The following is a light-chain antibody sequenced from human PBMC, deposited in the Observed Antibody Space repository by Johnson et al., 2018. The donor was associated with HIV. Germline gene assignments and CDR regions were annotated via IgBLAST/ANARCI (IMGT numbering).Light chain of an antibody. CDR2: DNN. V-gene: IGLV1-51*01. J-gene: IGLJ1*01. CDR1: SSNIGNNY. Sequence: QSVLTQPPSVSAAPGQKVTISCSGSSSNIGNNYVSWYQQIPGTAPKLLIYDNNKRPSGIPDRFSGSKSGTSATLGITGLQTGDEADYYCGTWDSSLSAGVFGTGTKFTVL. CDR3: GTWDSSLSAGV.